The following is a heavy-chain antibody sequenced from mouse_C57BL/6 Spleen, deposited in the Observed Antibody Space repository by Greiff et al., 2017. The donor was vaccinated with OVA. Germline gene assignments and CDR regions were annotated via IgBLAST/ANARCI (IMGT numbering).Heavy chain of an antibody. Sequence: EVQLQQSGPELVKPGASVKISCKASGYSFTGYYMNWVKQSPETSLEWIGEINPSTGGTTYNQKFKAKATLTVDKSSSTAYMQLKSLTSEDSAVYYCARRYYGSSYHFDYWGQGTTLTVSS. J-gene: IGHJ2*01. D-gene: IGHD1-1*01. V-gene: IGHV1-42*01. CDR3: ARRYYGSSYHFDY. CDR2: INPSTGGT. CDR1: GYSFTGYY.